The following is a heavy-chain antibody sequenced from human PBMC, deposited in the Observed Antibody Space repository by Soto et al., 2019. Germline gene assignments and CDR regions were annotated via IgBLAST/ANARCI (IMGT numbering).Heavy chain of an antibody. CDR3: ARRGCSSTTCQNWFDP. CDR1: GYNFPRYW. D-gene: IGHD2-2*01. J-gene: IGHJ5*02. V-gene: IGHV5-51*01. Sequence: GESLKISCKGSGYNFPRYWIAWARQMPGKGLEWMGIIYPGDSDTRYSPSFQGQVTISADKSISTAYLQWSSLKASDTAMYYCARRGCSSTTCQNWFDPWGQGTLVTVSS. CDR2: IYPGDSDT.